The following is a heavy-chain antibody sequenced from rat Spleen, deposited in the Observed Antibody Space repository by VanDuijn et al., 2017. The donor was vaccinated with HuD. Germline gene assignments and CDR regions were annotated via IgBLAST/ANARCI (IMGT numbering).Heavy chain of an antibody. D-gene: IGHD1-12*01. CDR2: ISYEGDST. Sequence: EVQLVESDGGLVQPGRSLKLSCAASGFTFSDYYMAWVRPAPKKGLEWVTSISYEGDSTYYRDSLKGRYNISRDNAKSTLYLQMESLRSEDTATYYCARHDVGDYFDYWGQGVMVTVSS. CDR3: ARHDVGDYFDY. J-gene: IGHJ2*01. V-gene: IGHV5-22*01. CDR1: GFTFSDYY.